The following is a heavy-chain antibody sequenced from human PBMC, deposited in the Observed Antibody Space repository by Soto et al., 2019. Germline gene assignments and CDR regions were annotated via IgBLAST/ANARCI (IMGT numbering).Heavy chain of an antibody. CDR2: IYYSGST. D-gene: IGHD5-12*01. Sequence: SETLSLTCTVSGGSISSSSYYWGWIRQPPGKGLEWIGSIYYSGSTYYNPSLKSRVTISVDTSKNQFSLKLSSVTAADTAVYYCARLRDGYNIDYWGQGTLLTVSS. CDR1: GGSISSSSYY. V-gene: IGHV4-39*01. J-gene: IGHJ4*02. CDR3: ARLRDGYNIDY.